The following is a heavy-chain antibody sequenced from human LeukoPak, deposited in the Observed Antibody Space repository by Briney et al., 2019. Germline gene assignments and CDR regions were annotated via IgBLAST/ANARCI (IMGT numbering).Heavy chain of an antibody. CDR2: IIPIFGTA. Sequence: SVKVSCKASGGTFSSYAISWVRQAPGQGLEWMGGIIPIFGTANYAQKFQGRVTMTTDTSTSTAYMELRSLRSDDTAVYYCARRGYSYELPFDYWGQGTLVTVSS. V-gene: IGHV1-69*05. J-gene: IGHJ4*02. D-gene: IGHD5-18*01. CDR3: ARRGYSYELPFDY. CDR1: GGTFSSYA.